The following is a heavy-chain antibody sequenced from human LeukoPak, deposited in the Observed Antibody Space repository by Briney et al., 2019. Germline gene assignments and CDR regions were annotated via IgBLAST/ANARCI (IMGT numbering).Heavy chain of an antibody. V-gene: IGHV1-2*02. Sequence: ASVKVSCKASVYTFTGYYMHWVRQAPGQGLEWMGWINPNSGGTNYAQKFQGRVTMTRDTSISTAYMELSRLRSDDTAVYYCAREKGSGSYLVDYWGQGTLVTVSS. J-gene: IGHJ4*02. CDR3: AREKGSGSYLVDY. CDR1: VYTFTGYY. CDR2: INPNSGGT. D-gene: IGHD1-26*01.